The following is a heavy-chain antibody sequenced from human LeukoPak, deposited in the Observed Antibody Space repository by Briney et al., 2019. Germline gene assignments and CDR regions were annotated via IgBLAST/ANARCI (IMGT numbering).Heavy chain of an antibody. Sequence: GGSLRLSCEASGFTFTTHSMTWVRQAPGKGLEWVSIISSSRSYIYYADSVKGRFTISRDNAKNSLYLQMNSLRAEDTAVYYCARFIAAPYYFDYWGRGTLVTVSS. CDR2: ISSSRSYI. D-gene: IGHD6-13*01. CDR1: GFTFTTHS. V-gene: IGHV3-21*01. J-gene: IGHJ4*02. CDR3: ARFIAAPYYFDY.